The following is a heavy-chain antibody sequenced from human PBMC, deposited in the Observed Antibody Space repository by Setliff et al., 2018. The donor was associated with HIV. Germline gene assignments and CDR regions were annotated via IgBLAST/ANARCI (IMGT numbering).Heavy chain of an antibody. CDR1: GYTFTSHV. D-gene: IGHD6-6*01. CDR2: INAGNGNT. Sequence: ASVKVSCKASGYTFTSHVIHWVRQAPGQRLEWMGWINAGNGNTKYSQKFQGRVTITADESTTTAYMELSSLRSEDTAVYYCVRVTSSSTGYNYYYGMDVWGQGTKVTVSS. CDR3: VRVTSSSTGYNYYYGMDV. V-gene: IGHV1-3*01. J-gene: IGHJ6*02.